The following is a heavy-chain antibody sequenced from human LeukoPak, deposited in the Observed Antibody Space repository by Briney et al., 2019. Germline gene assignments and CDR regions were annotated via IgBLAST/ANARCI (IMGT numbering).Heavy chain of an antibody. Sequence: PGGSLRLSCAASGFTFDDYGMSWVRQAPGKGLEWVSGINWNGGSTGYADSVKGRFTISRDNAKNSLYLQMNSLRAEDTALYYCARDPRSCQWLGPFDYWGHGTLVTVSS. CDR1: GFTFDDYG. J-gene: IGHJ4*01. CDR3: ARDPRSCQWLGPFDY. CDR2: INWNGGST. D-gene: IGHD6-19*01. V-gene: IGHV3-20*04.